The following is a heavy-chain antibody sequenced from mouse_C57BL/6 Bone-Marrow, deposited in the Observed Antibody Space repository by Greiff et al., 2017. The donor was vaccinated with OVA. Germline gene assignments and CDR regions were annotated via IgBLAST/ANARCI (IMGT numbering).Heavy chain of an antibody. CDR1: GFTFSDAW. D-gene: IGHD4-1*01. V-gene: IGHV6-6*01. Sequence: EVKVVESGGGLVQPGGSMKLSCAASGFTFSDAWMDWVRQSPEKGLEWVAEIRNKANNHATYYAESVKGRFTISRDDSKSSVYLQMNSLRAEDTGIYYCTRPWDTYFDYWGQGTTLTVSS. CDR2: IRNKANNHAT. J-gene: IGHJ2*01. CDR3: TRPWDTYFDY.